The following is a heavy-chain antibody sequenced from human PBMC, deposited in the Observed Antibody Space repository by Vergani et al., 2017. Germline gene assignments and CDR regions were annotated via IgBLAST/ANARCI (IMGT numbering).Heavy chain of an antibody. Sequence: QVQLVESGGGVVQPGRSLRLSCAASGFTFSSYAMHWVRQAPGKGLEWVAVISYDGSNKYYAGSVKGRITISRNNSKNTLYLQMNSLRAEDTAVYYCARDIGAMPIYYFDYWGQGTLVTVSS. CDR1: GFTFSSYA. CDR3: ARDIGAMPIYYFDY. CDR2: ISYDGSNK. J-gene: IGHJ4*02. D-gene: IGHD2-2*01. V-gene: IGHV3-30-3*01.